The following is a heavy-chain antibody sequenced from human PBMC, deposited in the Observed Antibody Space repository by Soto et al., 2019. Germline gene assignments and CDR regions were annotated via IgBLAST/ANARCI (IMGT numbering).Heavy chain of an antibody. D-gene: IGHD3-3*01. V-gene: IGHV1-46*01. CDR2: SNPSGCST. CDR3: ARDPKLRLNGVVNDAFDI. Sequence: QVQLVQSGAEVKKPGASVKVSCKASGYTFTSYYMHWVRQAPGQGLEWMGISNPSGCSTSDAQKFQGRVTMTRDTSTSTVYMELSSLRSEDTAVYYCARDPKLRLNGVVNDAFDIWGQGTMITVSS. CDR1: GYTFTSYY. J-gene: IGHJ3*02.